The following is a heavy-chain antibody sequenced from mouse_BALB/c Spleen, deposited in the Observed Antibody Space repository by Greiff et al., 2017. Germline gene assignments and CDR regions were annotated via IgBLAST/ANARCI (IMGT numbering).Heavy chain of an antibody. CDR3: AALVDYAMDY. CDR1: GYTFTSYW. CDR2: INPSNGRT. J-gene: IGHJ4*01. V-gene: IGHV1S81*02. D-gene: IGHD2-10*02. Sequence: QVQLQQPGAELVKPGASVKLSCKASGYTFTSYWMHWVKQRPGQGLEWIGEINPSNGRTNYNEKFKSKATLTVDKSSSTAYMQLSSLTSEDSAVYYCAALVDYAMDYWGQGTSVTVSA.